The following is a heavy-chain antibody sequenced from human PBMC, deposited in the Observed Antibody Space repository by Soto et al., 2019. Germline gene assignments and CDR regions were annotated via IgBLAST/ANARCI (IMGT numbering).Heavy chain of an antibody. D-gene: IGHD3-10*01. J-gene: IGHJ4*02. V-gene: IGHV3-30*18. Sequence: QVQLVESGGGVVQPGRSLRLSGAASGFTFSNYGMHWVRQAPGKGLEWVTTISSDGNDKYYAGSVKGRFTISRDNSENTLDLQMNGLRAEDTAVYYCAKGSFSAHEFLDHWVQGTLVTVSS. CDR1: GFTFSNYG. CDR2: ISSDGNDK. CDR3: AKGSFSAHEFLDH.